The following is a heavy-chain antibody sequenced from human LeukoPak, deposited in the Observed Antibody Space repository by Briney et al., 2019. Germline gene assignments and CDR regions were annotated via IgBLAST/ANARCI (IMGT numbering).Heavy chain of an antibody. J-gene: IGHJ4*02. CDR1: GYTFTGYY. D-gene: IGHD3-10*01. CDR3: ARGVNVLLRFGELYYFDY. Sequence: EASVKVSCKASGYTFTGYYMHWVRQAPGQGLEWMGRINPNSGGTNYAQKFQGRVTMTRDTPISTAYMELSRLRSDDTAVYYCARGVNVLLRFGELYYFDYWGQGTLVTVSS. CDR2: INPNSGGT. V-gene: IGHV1-2*06.